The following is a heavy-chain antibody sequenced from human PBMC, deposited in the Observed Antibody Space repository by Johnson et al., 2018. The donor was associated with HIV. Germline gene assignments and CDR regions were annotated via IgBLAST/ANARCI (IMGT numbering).Heavy chain of an antibody. CDR2: INWNGGST. V-gene: IGHV3-9*01. Sequence: QLVESGGGLVQPGRSLRLSCAASGFTFDDYAMHWVRQAPGKGLEWVSGINWNGGSTGYADSVKGRFTISRDTAKNSLFLQMNNLRAEDTALYYCARRGGRWLARAAGAFDIWGQGTMVTVSS. CDR1: GFTFDDYA. CDR3: ARRGGRWLARAAGAFDI. D-gene: IGHD6-19*01. J-gene: IGHJ3*02.